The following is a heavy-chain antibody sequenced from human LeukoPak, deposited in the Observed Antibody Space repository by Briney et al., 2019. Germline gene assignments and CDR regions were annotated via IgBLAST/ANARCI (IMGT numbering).Heavy chain of an antibody. J-gene: IGHJ4*02. CDR3: ARCESAYDPPDF. CDR2: ISYDGSNK. V-gene: IGHV3-30*03. CDR1: GFTFSGYS. Sequence: GGSLRLSCAASGFTFSGYSLNWVRQAPGKGLAWVAVISYDGSNKYYADSVKGRFTITRDNSKNTLYLQMDSLTTEDTAIYYCARCESAYDPPDFWGQGTLVTVSS. D-gene: IGHD3-3*01.